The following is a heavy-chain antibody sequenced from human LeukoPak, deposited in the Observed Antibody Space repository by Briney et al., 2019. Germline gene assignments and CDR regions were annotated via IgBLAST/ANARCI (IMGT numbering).Heavy chain of an antibody. V-gene: IGHV3-23*01. Sequence: GGPLRLSCAASGFTFSSYAMTWVRQAPGKGLEWVSSISNSGTNTYYADSVRGRFTISRDTSKNTLYLHMNSLRAEDTAVYYCAKAVTTGRAEQHWGKGTLASVSS. CDR2: ISNSGTNT. D-gene: IGHD4-17*01. J-gene: IGHJ1*01. CDR1: GFTFSSYA. CDR3: AKAVTTGRAEQH.